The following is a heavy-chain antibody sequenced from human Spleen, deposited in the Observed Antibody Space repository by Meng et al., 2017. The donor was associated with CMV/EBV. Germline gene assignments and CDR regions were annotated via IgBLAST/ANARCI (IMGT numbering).Heavy chain of an antibody. V-gene: IGHV3-15*01. CDR1: GFTLNSYW. J-gene: IGHJ6*02. CDR2: IKSKTDGGTT. CDR3: TTRFGIVVVPAAVGRMDV. D-gene: IGHD2-2*01. Sequence: GESLKISCAASGFTLNSYWMSWVRQAPGKGLEWVGRIKSKTDGGTTDYAAPVKGRFTISRDDSKNTLYLQMNSLKTEDTAVYYCTTRFGIVVVPAAVGRMDVWGQGTTVTVSS.